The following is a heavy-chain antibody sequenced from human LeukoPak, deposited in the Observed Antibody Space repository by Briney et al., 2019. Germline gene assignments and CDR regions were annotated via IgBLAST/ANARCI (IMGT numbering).Heavy chain of an antibody. CDR3: TVHFDWLLYRDY. CDR2: IKSKTDGGTT. J-gene: IGHJ4*02. D-gene: IGHD3-9*01. V-gene: IGHV3-15*01. Sequence: PGGSLRLSCAASGFTFSNAWMSWVRQAPGKGLEWVGRIKSKTDGGTTDYAAPVKGRFTISRDDSKNTLYLQMNSLKTEDTAVYYCTVHFDWLLYRDYWGQGTLVTVSS. CDR1: GFTFSNAW.